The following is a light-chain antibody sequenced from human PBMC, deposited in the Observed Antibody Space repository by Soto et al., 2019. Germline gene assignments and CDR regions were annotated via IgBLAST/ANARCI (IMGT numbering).Light chain of an antibody. Sequence: PGDRATLSCRASPSVRSSSLAWYQQKPGQAPRLLVYGASSRATGIPDRFSGSGSGTDFTLTVSRLEPEDVAVDYCQQYGGSPWTFGQGTKVEIK. J-gene: IGKJ1*01. CDR3: QQYGGSPWT. CDR2: GAS. V-gene: IGKV3-20*01. CDR1: PSVRSSS.